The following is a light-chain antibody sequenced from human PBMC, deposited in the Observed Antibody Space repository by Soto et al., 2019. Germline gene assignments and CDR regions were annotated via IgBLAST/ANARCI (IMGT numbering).Light chain of an antibody. CDR3: CSYTSSGTLI. J-gene: IGLJ1*01. CDR2: DVS. V-gene: IGLV2-14*01. Sequence: QSVLTQPASVSGTPFRSVTFSFVGTSGDIGDYNYVSWYQQHPGKVPKVIIYDVSNRPSGVSYRFSGTKSGNTASLTVSGLQAEDEADYYCCSYTSSGTLIFGTGTKVTVL. CDR1: SGDIGDYNY.